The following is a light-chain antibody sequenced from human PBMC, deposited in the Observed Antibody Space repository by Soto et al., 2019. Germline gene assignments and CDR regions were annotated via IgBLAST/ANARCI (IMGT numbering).Light chain of an antibody. J-gene: IGKJ1*01. V-gene: IGKV1-5*01. CDR2: DAS. CDR1: QSISSW. CDR3: QQYNSYSQWT. Sequence: DIPMTQSPSTLSASVGDRVTITCRASQSISSWLAWYQQKPGKAPKLLIYDASSLESGVPSRFSGSGSGTEFTLTISSLQPDDVATYYCQQYNSYSQWTFGQGTKVEIK.